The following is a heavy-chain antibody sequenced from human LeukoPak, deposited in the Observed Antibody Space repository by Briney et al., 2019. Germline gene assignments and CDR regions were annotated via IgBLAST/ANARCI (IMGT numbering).Heavy chain of an antibody. D-gene: IGHD3-22*01. Sequence: PSETLSLTCTVSGGSISSGGYYWSWIRQHPGKGLEWIGYIYYSGSTYYNPSLKSRVTISVDTSKNQFSLKLSSVTAADTAVYYCARGSPHYYDSSGYPKGNPFDYWGQGTLVTVSS. J-gene: IGHJ4*02. V-gene: IGHV4-31*03. CDR1: GGSISSGGYY. CDR2: IYYSGST. CDR3: ARGSPHYYDSSGYPKGNPFDY.